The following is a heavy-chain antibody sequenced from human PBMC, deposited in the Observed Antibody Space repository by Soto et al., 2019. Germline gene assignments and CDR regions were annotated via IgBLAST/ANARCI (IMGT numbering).Heavy chain of an antibody. D-gene: IGHD2-8*02. CDR2: ISSSAAST. V-gene: IGHV3-23*01. J-gene: IGHJ4*02. CDR1: GFTFSSSA. Sequence: EVQLLESGGGWVQPGGSLRLSCAASGFTFSSSAISWVLQAPGKGLEWVSSISSSAASTYYPDSVRGRFTISSDNSKNTLSLQMNSLRAEDTAVYYCAKTLGLVDPFDYWGQGTLVTVSS. CDR3: AKTLGLVDPFDY.